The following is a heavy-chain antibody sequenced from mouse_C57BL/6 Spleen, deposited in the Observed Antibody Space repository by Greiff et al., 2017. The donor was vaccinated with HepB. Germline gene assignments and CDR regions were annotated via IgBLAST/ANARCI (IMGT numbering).Heavy chain of an antibody. CDR3: ARSNSYFDY. J-gene: IGHJ2*01. CDR2: IYPGSGST. D-gene: IGHD4-1*01. V-gene: IGHV1-55*01. Sequence: VQLQQPGAELVKPGASVKMSCKASGYTFTSYWITWVKQRPGQGLEWIGDIYPGSGSTNYNEKFKSKATLTVATSSSTAYMQLSSLTSEDSAVYYCARSNSYFDYWGQGTTLTVSS. CDR1: GYTFTSYW.